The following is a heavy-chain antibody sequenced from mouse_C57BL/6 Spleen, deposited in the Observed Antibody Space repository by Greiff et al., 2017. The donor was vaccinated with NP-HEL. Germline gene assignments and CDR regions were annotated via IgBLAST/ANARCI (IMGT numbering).Heavy chain of an antibody. CDR1: GYTFTSYW. CDR3: ARGKDVYYYGTMDY. CDR2: IHPNSGST. J-gene: IGHJ4*01. Sequence: QVQLQQPGAELVKPGASVKLSCKASGYTFTSYWMHWVKQRPGQGLEWIGMIHPNSGSTNYNEKFKSKATLTVDKSSSTAYMQLSSLTSEDSAVYYCARGKDVYYYGTMDYWGQGTSVTVSS. V-gene: IGHV1-64*01. D-gene: IGHD1-1*01.